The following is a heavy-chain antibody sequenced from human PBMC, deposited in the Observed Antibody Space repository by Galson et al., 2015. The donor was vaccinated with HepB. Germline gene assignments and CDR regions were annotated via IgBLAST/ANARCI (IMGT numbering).Heavy chain of an antibody. V-gene: IGHV3-64D*06. CDR2: ISSNGGST. D-gene: IGHD4-11*01. Sequence: SLRLSCAASGFTFSSYEMNWVRQAPGKGLEYVSAISSNGGSTYYADSVKGRFTISRDNSKNTLYLQMSSLRAEDTAVYYCATDTATVTPLDYWGQGTLVTVSS. CDR1: GFTFSSYE. CDR3: ATDTATVTPLDY. J-gene: IGHJ4*02.